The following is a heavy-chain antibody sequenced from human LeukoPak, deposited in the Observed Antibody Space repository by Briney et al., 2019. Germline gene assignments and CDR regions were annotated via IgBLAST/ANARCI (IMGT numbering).Heavy chain of an antibody. D-gene: IGHD1-26*01. Sequence: GGSLRLSCAGSGFTFSSYAMSWVRQSPGKGLEWASGISGSGTGTSYADPVKGRFTISRDNSKSTLYLQMNSLKFEDTAVYYCAKGPTLATATTDWGQGTLVTVSS. J-gene: IGHJ4*02. CDR1: GFTFSSYA. CDR2: ISGSGTGT. V-gene: IGHV3-23*01. CDR3: AKGPTLATATTD.